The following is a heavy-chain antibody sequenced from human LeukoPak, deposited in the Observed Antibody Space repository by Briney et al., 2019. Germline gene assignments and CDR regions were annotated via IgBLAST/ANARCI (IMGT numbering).Heavy chain of an antibody. V-gene: IGHV3-11*04. J-gene: IGHJ3*02. CDR2: ISSSGSTI. D-gene: IGHD4-23*01. CDR1: GFTFSDYY. Sequence: PGGSLRLSCAASGFTFSDYYMSWVRQAPGKGLEWVSYISSSGSTIYYADSVKGRFTISRDNAKNSLYLQMSSLRVEDTAVYYCARGDKYGGNSVTFDIWGQGTMVTVSS. CDR3: ARGDKYGGNSVTFDI.